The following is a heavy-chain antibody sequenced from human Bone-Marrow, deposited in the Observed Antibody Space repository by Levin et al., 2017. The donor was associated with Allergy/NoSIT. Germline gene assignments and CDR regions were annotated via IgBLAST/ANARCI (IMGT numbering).Heavy chain of an antibody. CDR2: ISFDGSNI. J-gene: IGHJ1*01. CDR1: GFTFTSFG. CDR3: AKDPYSSSSWYFLH. Sequence: PGGSLRLSCAASGFTFTSFGMHWVRQAPGKGLEWVAAISFDGSNIYYADSVKGRFTISRDNSNNTLYLQMNSLRAEDTAVYYCAKDPYSSSSWYFLHWGQGTLVTVSS. D-gene: IGHD6-6*01. V-gene: IGHV3-30*18.